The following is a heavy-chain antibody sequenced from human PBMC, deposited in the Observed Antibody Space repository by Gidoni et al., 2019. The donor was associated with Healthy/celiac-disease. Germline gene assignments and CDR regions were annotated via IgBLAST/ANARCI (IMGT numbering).Heavy chain of an antibody. V-gene: IGHV2-70*15. Sequence: QGTLRESGAALGKPTQTLTLTCTCSGFSLSTSGMCVSGIRQPPGKALEWLARIDWDDDKSYITSLKTRLTISKDTSKNQVVLTITNMDPVDTAPYYCARLSGGSCYSVVDYWGQGTLVTVSS. J-gene: IGHJ4*02. D-gene: IGHD2-15*01. CDR1: GFSLSTSGMC. CDR2: IDWDDDK. CDR3: ARLSGGSCYSVVDY.